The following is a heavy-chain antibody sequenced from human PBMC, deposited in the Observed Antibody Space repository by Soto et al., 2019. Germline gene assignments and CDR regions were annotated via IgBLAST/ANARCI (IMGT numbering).Heavy chain of an antibody. D-gene: IGHD3-10*01. Sequence: QVQLVQSGAEVKRPGSSVKVSCKASGGTFSFYSINWVRQAPGLGLEWMGRVNPILGMSNYAQRFRGRVTITAAKPTRTAYIELSGMRSENTALYYWAPSYGSSHRGFDYWGQGALGTVSS. J-gene: IGHJ4*02. CDR2: VNPILGMS. CDR1: GGTFSFYS. CDR3: APSYGSSHRGFDY. V-gene: IGHV1-69*04.